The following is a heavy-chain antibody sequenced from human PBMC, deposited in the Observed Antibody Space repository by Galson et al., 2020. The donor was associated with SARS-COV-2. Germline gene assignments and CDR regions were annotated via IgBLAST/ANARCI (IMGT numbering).Heavy chain of an antibody. CDR1: GFTFDDYA. D-gene: IGHD7-27*01. J-gene: IGHJ6*02. CDR3: AKGAKSSYWGRGYYGMDV. V-gene: IGHV3-9*01. Sequence: PGGSLRLSCAASGFTFDDYAMHWVRQAPGKGLEWVSGISWNSGSIGYADSVKGRFTISRDNAKNSLYLQMNSLRAEDTALYYCAKGAKSSYWGRGYYGMDVWGQGTTVTVSS. CDR2: ISWNSGSI.